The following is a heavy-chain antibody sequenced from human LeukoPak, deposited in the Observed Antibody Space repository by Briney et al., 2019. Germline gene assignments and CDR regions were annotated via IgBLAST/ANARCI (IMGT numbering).Heavy chain of an antibody. D-gene: IGHD6-19*01. CDR3: AKDRVSSGWYGGDDY. Sequence: PGGSLRLSCAACGFTFSSYAMSLVRQAPGKGLEWVSAISGSGGSTYYADSVKGRFTISRDNSKNTLYLQMNSLRAEDTAVYYCAKDRVSSGWYGGDDYWGQGTLVTVSS. CDR1: GFTFSSYA. V-gene: IGHV3-23*01. CDR2: ISGSGGST. J-gene: IGHJ4*02.